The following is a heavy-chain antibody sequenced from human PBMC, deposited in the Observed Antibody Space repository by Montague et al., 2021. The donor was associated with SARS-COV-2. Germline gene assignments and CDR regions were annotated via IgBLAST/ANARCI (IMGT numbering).Heavy chain of an antibody. CDR1: GGSISSSSHY. V-gene: IGHV4-39*01. CDR3: ARQYYYDNNGFPAYDY. CDR2: ISYTGST. J-gene: IGHJ4*02. D-gene: IGHD3-22*01. Sequence: SETLSLTCTVSGGSISSSSHYWGWLRQPPGRGLQWIGSISYTGSTXYKSSLKSRVTISRDTSKNQFSLKLSSVTAADTAVYYCARQYYYDNNGFPAYDYWGRGTLVTVSS.